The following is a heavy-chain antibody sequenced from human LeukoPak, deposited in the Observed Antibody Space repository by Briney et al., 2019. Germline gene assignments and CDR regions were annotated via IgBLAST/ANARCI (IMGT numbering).Heavy chain of an antibody. D-gene: IGHD2-8*02. CDR1: GFTFSSYT. Sequence: GSLRLSCGASGFTFSSYTMNWVRQAPGKEMEWVSSITGNTGNTYVAEPVKGRFTISRDNSRNTPYLQMNTLRAEDTAIYYCAKGTLGSCAGAGCYPFDHWGQGALVTVSS. CDR3: AKGTLGSCAGAGCYPFDH. V-gene: IGHV3-23*01. J-gene: IGHJ4*02. CDR2: ITGNTGNT.